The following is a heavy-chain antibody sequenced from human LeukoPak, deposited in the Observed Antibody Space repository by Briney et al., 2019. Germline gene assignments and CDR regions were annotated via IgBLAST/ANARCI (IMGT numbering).Heavy chain of an antibody. CDR1: GYTFTSYG. CDR2: ISAYNGNT. D-gene: IGHD3-22*01. V-gene: IGHV1-18*01. CDR3: ATHNYYDSSGYFDY. J-gene: IGHJ4*02. Sequence: ASVKVSCKASGYTFTSYGISWVRQAPGQGLEWMGWISAYNGNTNYAQKLQGRVTMTTDTSTSTAYMELRSLRSDDTAVYYCATHNYYDSSGYFDYWGQGTLVTVSS.